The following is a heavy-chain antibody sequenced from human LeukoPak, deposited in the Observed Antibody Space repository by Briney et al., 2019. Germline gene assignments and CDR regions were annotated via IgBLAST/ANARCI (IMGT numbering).Heavy chain of an antibody. V-gene: IGHV3-23*01. CDR3: AKTYVSSRAHYDVYYCMDV. D-gene: IGHD6-13*01. CDR2: ISSTGGTT. Sequence: GGSLRLSCAASGFTFSGYAMNWVRQAPGKGLEWVSGISSTGGTTYYADSVKGRFTISRDNSKNSLYLQMNSLRAEDTAIYYCAKTYVSSRAHYDVYYCMDVWGQGTTVTVSS. CDR1: GFTFSGYA. J-gene: IGHJ6*02.